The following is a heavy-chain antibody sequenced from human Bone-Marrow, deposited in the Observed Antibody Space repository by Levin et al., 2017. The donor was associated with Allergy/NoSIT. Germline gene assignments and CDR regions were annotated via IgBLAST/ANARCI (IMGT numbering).Heavy chain of an antibody. CDR1: GDSISSYY. J-gene: IGHJ4*02. V-gene: IGHV4-59*08. CDR2: IYYSGST. CDR3: ARRLWFGESPFDY. D-gene: IGHD3-10*01. Sequence: GSLRLSCTVSGDSISSYYWSWIRQPPGKGLEWIGYIYYSGSTNNNPSLQSRVTISVDTSKNQFSLKLRSVTAADTAVYYCARRLWFGESPFDYWGQGTLVTVSS.